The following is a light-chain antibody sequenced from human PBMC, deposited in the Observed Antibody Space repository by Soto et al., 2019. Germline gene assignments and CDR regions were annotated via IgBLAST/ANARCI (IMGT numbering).Light chain of an antibody. CDR2: DAS. J-gene: IGKJ1*01. V-gene: IGKV1-5*01. CDR1: QSISSW. Sequence: DSQLPQSLGTLADSVGARVTLTCRASQSISSWLAWYQQKPGKAPKLLIYDASSLESGVPSRFSISGSGTVLSLSVSGLQPAVFAAYYIQLYDSYPRTLAQGTKVDIK. CDR3: QLYDSYPRT.